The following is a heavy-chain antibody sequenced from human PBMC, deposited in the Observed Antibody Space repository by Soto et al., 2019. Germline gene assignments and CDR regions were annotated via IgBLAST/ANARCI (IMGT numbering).Heavy chain of an antibody. Sequence: QDQLVQSGAAVKKPGASVTVSCKASGYSFTNYGITWVRQAPGQGLEWMGWISGFNGNTHYAQKLQGRVTMTTDASTSTADMELRSLRSDDTAVYYCARDRGVAPPVAGNTHYYYYMDVWGKGTTVTVSS. CDR2: ISGFNGNT. D-gene: IGHD6-19*01. CDR1: GYSFTNYG. CDR3: ARDRGVAPPVAGNTHYYYYMDV. J-gene: IGHJ6*03. V-gene: IGHV1-18*01.